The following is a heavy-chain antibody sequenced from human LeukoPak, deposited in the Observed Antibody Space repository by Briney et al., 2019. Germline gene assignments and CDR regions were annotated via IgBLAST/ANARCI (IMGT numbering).Heavy chain of an antibody. D-gene: IGHD6-6*01. V-gene: IGHV3-48*02. Sequence: GGSLRLSCAASGFTFSSYSMNWVRQAPGKGLEWVSYISSSSTIYYADSVKGRFTISRDNAKNSLYLQMNSLRDEDTAVYYCARALSIAAHNFDYWGRGTLVTVSS. J-gene: IGHJ4*02. CDR3: ARALSIAAHNFDY. CDR1: GFTFSSYS. CDR2: ISSSSTI.